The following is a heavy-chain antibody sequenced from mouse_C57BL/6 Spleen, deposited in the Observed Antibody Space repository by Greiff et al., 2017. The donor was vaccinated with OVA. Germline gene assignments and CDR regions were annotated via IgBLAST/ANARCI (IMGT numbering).Heavy chain of an antibody. Sequence: QVQLQQPGAELVMPGASVKLSCKASGYTFTSYWMHWVKQRPGQGLEWIGEIDPSDSYTNYNQKFKGKSTLTVDKSSSPAYMQLSSLTSEDSAVYDCARERTVGRYFDVWGTGTTVTVSS. V-gene: IGHV1-69*01. CDR2: IDPSDSYT. CDR3: ARERTVGRYFDV. CDR1: GYTFTSYW. D-gene: IGHD1-1*01. J-gene: IGHJ1*03.